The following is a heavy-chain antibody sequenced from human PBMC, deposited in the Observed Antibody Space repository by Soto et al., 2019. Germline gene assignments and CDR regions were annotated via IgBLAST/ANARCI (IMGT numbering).Heavy chain of an antibody. J-gene: IGHJ4*02. CDR1: GFTFSSYG. D-gene: IGHD3-3*01. CDR2: ISYDGSNK. Sequence: GGSLRLSCAASGFTFSSYGMHWVRQAPGKGLEWVAVISYDGSNKYYADSVKGRFTISRDNSKNTLYLQMNSLRAEDTAVYYCAKDWLLVGYDFWSGSYFDYWGQGTLVTVSS. V-gene: IGHV3-30*18. CDR3: AKDWLLVGYDFWSGSYFDY.